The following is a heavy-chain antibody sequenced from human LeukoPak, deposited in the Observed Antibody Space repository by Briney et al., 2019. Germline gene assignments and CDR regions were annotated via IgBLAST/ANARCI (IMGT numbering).Heavy chain of an antibody. J-gene: IGHJ4*02. CDR1: GYTFTAYY. Sequence: ASVRVSCKASGYTFTAYYIHWVRQAPGQGLEWMGWINPNSGGTNYAQKFQGRVTMTRDTSISTAYMELSRLRSDDTAVYFCARRCDTSSYYTYYFDYWGQGTLVTVSS. CDR3: ARRCDTSSYYTYYFDY. CDR2: INPNSGGT. D-gene: IGHD3-22*01. V-gene: IGHV1-2*02.